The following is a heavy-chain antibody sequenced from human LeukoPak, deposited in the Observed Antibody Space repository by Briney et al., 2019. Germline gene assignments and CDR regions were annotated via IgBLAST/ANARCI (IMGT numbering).Heavy chain of an antibody. CDR2: INNIGSGT. J-gene: IGHJ4*02. CDR3: AKNLPSPMVRGRFDY. V-gene: IGHV3-23*01. CDR1: GFTFSTYA. D-gene: IGHD3-10*01. Sequence: PGGSLRLSCAASGFTFSTYAMSWVRQAPGKGLQWVSLINNIGSGTYSADSVKGRFTISRDNSKNTLYLQMNSLRAEDTAVYYLAKNLPSPMVRGRFDYLGQGTLVTVSS.